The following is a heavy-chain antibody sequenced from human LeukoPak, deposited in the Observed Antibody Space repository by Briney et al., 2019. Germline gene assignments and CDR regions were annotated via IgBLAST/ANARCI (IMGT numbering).Heavy chain of an antibody. J-gene: IGHJ6*03. Sequence: SVKVSCKASGGTFSSYAISWVRQAPGQGLEWMGGIIPIFGTANYAQKFQGRVTITADKSTNTAYMELRSLRYEDTAMYYCARVYSFGSHYYSSDYMDVWGKGTTVTVSS. D-gene: IGHD3-22*01. CDR2: IIPIFGTA. CDR3: ARVYSFGSHYYSSDYMDV. CDR1: GGTFSSYA. V-gene: IGHV1-69*06.